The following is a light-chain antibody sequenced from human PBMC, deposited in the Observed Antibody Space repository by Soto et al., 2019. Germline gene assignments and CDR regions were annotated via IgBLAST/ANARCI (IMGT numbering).Light chain of an antibody. CDR2: EVS. Sequence: QSALTQPASVSGSPGQSITISCTGTSSDIGGYDYVSWYRHHLDKAPKLMIYEVSNRPSGVSNRFSGSKSGNTASLTISGLQAEDEADYYCTSYPSSSTNYVFGTGTKLTVL. CDR3: TSYPSSSTNYV. J-gene: IGLJ1*01. V-gene: IGLV2-14*01. CDR1: SSDIGGYDY.